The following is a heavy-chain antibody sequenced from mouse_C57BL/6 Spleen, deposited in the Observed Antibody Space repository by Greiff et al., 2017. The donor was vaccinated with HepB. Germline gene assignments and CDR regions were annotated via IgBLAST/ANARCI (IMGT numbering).Heavy chain of an antibody. V-gene: IGHV1-76*01. CDR1: GYTFTDYY. CDR2: IYPGSGNT. J-gene: IGHJ4*01. D-gene: IGHD2-1*01. CDR3: ARDYYGLYYYAMDY. Sequence: QVQLQQSGAELVRPGASVKLSCKASGYTFTDYYINWVKQRPGQGLEWIARIYPGSGNTYYNEKFKGKATLTAEKSSSTAYMQLSSLTSEDSAVYFCARDYYGLYYYAMDYWGQGTSVTVSS.